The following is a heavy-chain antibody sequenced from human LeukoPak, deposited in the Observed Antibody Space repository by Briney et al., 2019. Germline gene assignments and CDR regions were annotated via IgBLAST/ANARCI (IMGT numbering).Heavy chain of an antibody. V-gene: IGHV3-30*04. CDR1: RFTFRNYE. D-gene: IGHD2-15*01. CDR3: ATVGLGLDCSGGNCYSYYYYYMDV. J-gene: IGHJ6*03. Sequence: GGSLRLSCAASRFTFRNYEMNWVRQSPGKGLEWVAVISYDGSNKYYADSVKGRFTISRDNSKDTLYLQMNSLRAEDTAVYYCATVGLGLDCSGGNCYSYYYYYMDVWGKGTTVTVSS. CDR2: ISYDGSNK.